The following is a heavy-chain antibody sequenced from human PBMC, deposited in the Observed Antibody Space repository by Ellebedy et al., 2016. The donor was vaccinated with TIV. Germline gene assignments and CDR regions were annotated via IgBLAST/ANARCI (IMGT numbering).Heavy chain of an antibody. CDR3: AKHRYSSSGYNFDY. V-gene: IGHV3-23*01. D-gene: IGHD6-13*01. J-gene: IGHJ4*02. CDR2: ITGSGGST. CDR1: GFTFSSYA. Sequence: GESLKISCAASGFTFSSYAMSWVRQAPGKGLEWVSSITGSGGSTYYADSVKGRFTISRDNSKNTLYVQMSSLRDDDTAVYYCAKHRYSSSGYNFDYWGQGTLVTVSS.